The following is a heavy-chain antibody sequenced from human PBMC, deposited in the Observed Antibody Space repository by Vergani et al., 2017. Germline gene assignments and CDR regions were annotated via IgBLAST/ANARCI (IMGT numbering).Heavy chain of an antibody. CDR3: ATNGDYGDYVLR. V-gene: IGHV3-9*01. J-gene: IGHJ4*02. CDR2: ISWNSGSI. Sequence: EVQLVESGGGLVQPGRSLRLSCAASGFTFDDYAMHWVRQAPGKGLEWVSGISWNSGSIGYADSVKGRFTISRDNAKNSLYLQMNSLRAEDTALYYCATNGDYGDYVLRWGQGTLVTVSS. CDR1: GFTFDDYA. D-gene: IGHD4-17*01.